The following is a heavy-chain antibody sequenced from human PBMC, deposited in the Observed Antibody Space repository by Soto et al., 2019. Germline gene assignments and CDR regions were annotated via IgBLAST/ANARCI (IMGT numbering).Heavy chain of an antibody. Sequence: GGSLRLSCAASGFTFSSYGMRWVRQAPGKGLEWVAVISYDGSNKYYADSVKGRFTISRDNSKNTLYLQMNSLRAEDTAVYYCAKVDYLWFGEFYYYYGMDVWGQGTTVTVSS. D-gene: IGHD3-10*01. CDR2: ISYDGSNK. J-gene: IGHJ6*02. V-gene: IGHV3-30*18. CDR3: AKVDYLWFGEFYYYYGMDV. CDR1: GFTFSSYG.